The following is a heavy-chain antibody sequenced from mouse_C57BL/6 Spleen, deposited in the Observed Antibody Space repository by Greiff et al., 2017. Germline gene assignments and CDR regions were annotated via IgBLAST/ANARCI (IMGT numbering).Heavy chain of an antibody. J-gene: IGHJ3*01. V-gene: IGHV2-9-1*01. CDR3: ARSIDGYYRAWFAY. CDR1: GFSLTSYA. CDR2: IWTGGGT. Sequence: VQLVESGPGLVAPSQSLSITCTVSGFSLTSYAISWVRQPPGKGLEWLGVIWTGGGTNYNSALKSRLSISKDNYKSQVYLKMNSLQTDDTARYYCARSIDGYYRAWFAYWGQGTLVTVSA. D-gene: IGHD2-3*01.